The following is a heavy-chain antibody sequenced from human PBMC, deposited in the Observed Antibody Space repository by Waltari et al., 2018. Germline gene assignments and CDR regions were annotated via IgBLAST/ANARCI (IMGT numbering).Heavy chain of an antibody. CDR2: INWNGDVT. D-gene: IGHD4-4*01. J-gene: IGHJ5*01. V-gene: IGHV3-20*04. CDR3: ARGPYSSSPDWFDS. Sequence: EVQLVESGGRVVRPGGSLRLSCAASGFTFDDFGMAWVRQRPGKGLECVSHINWNGDVTAYGDSVKGRFTISRDNAKNFLYLEMSGLGVEDTALYYCARGPYSSSPDWFDSWGQGTRVTVSS. CDR1: GFTFDDFG.